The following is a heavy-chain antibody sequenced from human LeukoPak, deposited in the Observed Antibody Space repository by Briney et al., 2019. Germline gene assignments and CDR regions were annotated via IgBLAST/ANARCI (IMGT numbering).Heavy chain of an antibody. CDR1: GFTVYTNS. CDR3: ARSPAFYGGAVVKYYFDY. V-gene: IGHV3-53*01. D-gene: IGHD4-23*01. Sequence: GGSLRLSCAVSGFTVYTNSMSWVRQVPGKGLEWVSVIYTGGTTHYADSVKGRFTISRDNSKNTLYLEMNSLRAEDAAVYFCARSPAFYGGAVVKYYFDYWGQGTLVTVSS. CDR2: IYTGGTT. J-gene: IGHJ4*02.